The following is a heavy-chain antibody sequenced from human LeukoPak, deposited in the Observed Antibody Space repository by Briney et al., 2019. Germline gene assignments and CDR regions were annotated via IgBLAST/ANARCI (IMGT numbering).Heavy chain of an antibody. CDR2: IYHSGST. Sequence: SETLSLTCAVPGGSISSGGYSWSWIRQPPGKGLEWIGYIYHSGSTNYNPSLKSRVTISVDTSKNQFSLKLSSVTAADTAVYYCARTTYYDFWSGYYKEGNWFDPWGQGTLVTVSS. CDR3: ARTTYYDFWSGYYKEGNWFDP. CDR1: GGSISSGGYS. V-gene: IGHV4-30-2*02. D-gene: IGHD3-3*01. J-gene: IGHJ5*02.